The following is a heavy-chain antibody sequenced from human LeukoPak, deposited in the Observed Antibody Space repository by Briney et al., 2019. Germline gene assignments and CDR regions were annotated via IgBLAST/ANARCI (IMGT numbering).Heavy chain of an antibody. J-gene: IGHJ4*02. CDR1: GGSISSYY. D-gene: IGHD3-22*01. V-gene: IGHV4-4*07. CDR2: IYTSGST. Sequence: SETLSLTCTVSGGSISSYYWSWIRQPAGKGLEWIGRIYTSGSTNYNPSLKSRVTMSVDTSKNQFSLKLSSVTAADTAVYYCARDPSGSSPFSFDYWGQGTLVTVSS. CDR3: ARDPSGSSPFSFDY.